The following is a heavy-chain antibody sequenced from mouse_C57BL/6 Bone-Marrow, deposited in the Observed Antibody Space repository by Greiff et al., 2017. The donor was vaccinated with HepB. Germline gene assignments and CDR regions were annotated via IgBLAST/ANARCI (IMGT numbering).Heavy chain of an antibody. CDR1: GFTFSSYG. CDR3: ARRKDYYAMDY. Sequence: SGGDLVKPGGSLKLSCAASGFTFSSYGMSWVRQTPDKRLEWVATISSGGSYTYYPDSVKGRFTISRDNAKNTLYLQMSSLKSEDTAMYYCARRKDYYAMDYWGQGTSVTVSS. CDR2: ISSGGSYT. V-gene: IGHV5-6*02. J-gene: IGHJ4*01.